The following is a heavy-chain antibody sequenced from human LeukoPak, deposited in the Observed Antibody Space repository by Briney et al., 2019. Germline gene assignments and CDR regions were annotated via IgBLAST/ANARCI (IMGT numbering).Heavy chain of an antibody. CDR3: ARGTGAYYYL. D-gene: IGHD3-22*01. Sequence: SETLSLTCTVSGGSVISGSYYWSWIRQPPGKGLEWIGYVSHSGNTNYNPSLKSRVTISKDTSKNQFSLNLSSVTAADTALYYCARGTGAYYYLWGQGTMVTVSS. CDR2: VSHSGNT. V-gene: IGHV4-61*01. J-gene: IGHJ3*01. CDR1: GGSVISGSYY.